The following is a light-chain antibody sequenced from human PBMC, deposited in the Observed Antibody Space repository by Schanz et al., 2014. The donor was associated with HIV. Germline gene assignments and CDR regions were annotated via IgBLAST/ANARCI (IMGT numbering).Light chain of an antibody. CDR2: ANT. J-gene: IGLJ2*01. CDR3: QSFDSSLSAVV. CDR1: RSNIGTGFD. Sequence: QSVLTQPPSVSGAPGQRVTISCTGTRSNIGTGFDVHWYQLLPGTAPKVLIFANTHRPSGVPDRFSGSKSGTSASLAITGLQAEDEADYYCQSFDSSLSAVVLGGGTKLTVL. V-gene: IGLV1-40*01.